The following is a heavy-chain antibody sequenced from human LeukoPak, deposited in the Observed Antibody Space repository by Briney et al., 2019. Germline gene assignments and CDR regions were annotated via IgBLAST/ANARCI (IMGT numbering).Heavy chain of an antibody. Sequence: PSETLSLTCTVSGYSISSGYYWGWIRQPPGKGLEWIGSIYHSGSTTYNPSLKSRVTISVDTSKNQFSLKLSSVTAADTAVYYCARDRGQWQGDSYYYYMDVWGKGTTVTISS. CDR3: ARDRGQWQGDSYYYYMDV. V-gene: IGHV4-38-2*02. J-gene: IGHJ6*03. CDR1: GYSISSGYY. D-gene: IGHD6-19*01. CDR2: IYHSGST.